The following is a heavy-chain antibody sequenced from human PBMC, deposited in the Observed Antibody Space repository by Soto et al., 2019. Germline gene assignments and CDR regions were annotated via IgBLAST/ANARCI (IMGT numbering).Heavy chain of an antibody. J-gene: IGHJ5*02. D-gene: IGHD3-16*01. CDR1: NYFINSGFF. CDR3: ARDKNSLDP. CDR2: IFHTGDT. V-gene: IGHV4-38-2*02. Sequence: PSETLSLTWSFSNYFINSGFFWGWIRKPRGKGMEGIGSIFHTGDTYYHPSLKRRITKSVDTTRNQSALNVTSVTAADTAVYNCARDKNSLDPLGKGTLVTVSS.